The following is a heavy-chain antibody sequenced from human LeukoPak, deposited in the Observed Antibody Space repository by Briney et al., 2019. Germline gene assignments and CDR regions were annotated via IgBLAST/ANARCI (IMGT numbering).Heavy chain of an antibody. CDR3: ARVTHTELSTWFDP. CDR1: GGTFRSYA. D-gene: IGHD1-7*01. CDR2: IIPIFGSA. J-gene: IGHJ5*02. V-gene: IGHV1-69*01. Sequence: GASVKVSCKASGGTFRSYAISWVRQAPGQGLEWMGGIIPIFGSANYAQKFQGRVTITADESTSTAYMELSSPRSEDTALYYCARVTHTELSTWFDPWGQGTLVTVSS.